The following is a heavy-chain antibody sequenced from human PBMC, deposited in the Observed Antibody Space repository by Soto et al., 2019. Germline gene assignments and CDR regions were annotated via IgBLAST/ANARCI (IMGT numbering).Heavy chain of an antibody. CDR1: RYTLTELS. CDR2: FDPEDGET. V-gene: IGHV1-24*01. J-gene: IGHJ4*02. Sequence: ASVKVSCKVSRYTLTELSMHWVRQAPGKGLEWMGGFDPEDGETIYAQKFQGRVTMTKDTSTDTAYMELSSLRSEDTAVYYCATAFWRGGYRAYYYYFDYWGQGTLVTVSS. D-gene: IGHD5-12*01. CDR3: ATAFWRGGYRAYYYYFDY.